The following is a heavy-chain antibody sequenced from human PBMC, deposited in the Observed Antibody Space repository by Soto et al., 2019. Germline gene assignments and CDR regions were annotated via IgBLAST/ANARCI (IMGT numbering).Heavy chain of an antibody. CDR1: GYTFTSYA. V-gene: IGHV1-3*01. Sequence: ASVKVSCKASGYTFTSYAMHWVRQAPGQRLEWMGWINAGNGNTKYSQKFQGRVTITRDTSASTAYMELSSLRSEDTAVYYCARWAPPDYYGSGSYEYYFDYWGQGTLVTVSS. D-gene: IGHD3-10*01. CDR3: ARWAPPDYYGSGSYEYYFDY. J-gene: IGHJ4*02. CDR2: INAGNGNT.